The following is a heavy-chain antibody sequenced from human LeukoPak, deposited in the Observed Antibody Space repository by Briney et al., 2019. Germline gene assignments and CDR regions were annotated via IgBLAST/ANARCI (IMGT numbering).Heavy chain of an antibody. CDR3: ARSGNAAGVFDY. CDR1: GGSIRSTTYY. V-gene: IGHV4-39*07. D-gene: IGHD6-13*01. CDR2: IYYSGNT. J-gene: IGHJ4*02. Sequence: SETLSLTCSVSGGSIRSTTYYWGWIRQPPGKGLEWIGSIYYSGNTYYSPSLMSRVTISVDKSKNQFSLKLSSVTAADTAVYYCARSGNAAGVFDYWGQGTLVTVSS.